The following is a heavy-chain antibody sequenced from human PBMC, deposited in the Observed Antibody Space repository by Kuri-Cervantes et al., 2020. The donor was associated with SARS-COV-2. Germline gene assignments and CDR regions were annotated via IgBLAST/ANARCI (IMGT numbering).Heavy chain of an antibody. CDR2: IYYSGST. CDR1: GGSISSGDYY. V-gene: IGHV4-30-4*08. J-gene: IGHJ5*02. CDR3: ARRVSPLAASNWFDP. Sequence: LRLSCTVSGGSISSGDYYWSWIRQPPGKGLEWIGYIYYSGSTYYNPSLKSRVTISVDTSKNQFSLKLSSVTAADTAVYYCARRVSPLAASNWFDPWGQGTLVTVSS. D-gene: IGHD2-15*01.